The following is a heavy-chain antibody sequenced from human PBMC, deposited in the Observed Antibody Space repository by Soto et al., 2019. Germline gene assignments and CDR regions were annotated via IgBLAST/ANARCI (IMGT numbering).Heavy chain of an antibody. CDR1: GDSINSGTYS. J-gene: IGHJ5*01. CDR2: IYYSGNT. Sequence: PSETLSLTCTVSGDSINSGTYSWGWIRQPPGKGLEDIGTIYYSGNTYYNSSLKSRVTISLDTSKNQFSLKLSSVTAADTAVYYCARERPDGSSWLDSWGQGTLVTVSS. D-gene: IGHD6-13*01. CDR3: ARERPDGSSWLDS. V-gene: IGHV4-39*02.